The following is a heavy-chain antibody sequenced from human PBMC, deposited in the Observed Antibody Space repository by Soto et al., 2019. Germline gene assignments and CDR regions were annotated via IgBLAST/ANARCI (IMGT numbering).Heavy chain of an antibody. Sequence: GGSLRLSWAASGFTFSSYSVNWVRQAPGKGLEWVSSISSSSSYIYYADSVKGRFTISRDNAKNSLYLQMNSLRAEDTAVYYCARVVDTANDAFDIWGKGTMVTVSS. CDR3: ARVVDTANDAFDI. CDR1: GFTFSSYS. J-gene: IGHJ3*02. V-gene: IGHV3-21*01. D-gene: IGHD5-18*01. CDR2: ISSSSSYI.